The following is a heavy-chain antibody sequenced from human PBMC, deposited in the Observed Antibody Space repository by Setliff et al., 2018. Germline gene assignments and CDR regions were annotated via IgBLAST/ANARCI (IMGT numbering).Heavy chain of an antibody. J-gene: IGHJ4*02. V-gene: IGHV4-4*07. Sequence: SETLSLTCTASGGSISSYYWSWIRQPAGKGLEWIGHIYIGGSANYNPSLKSRLTISRDTSKNQVSLKLNSVTATDTAVYYCARTGSARWYVPDYWGQGTLVTVSS. CDR2: IYIGGSA. D-gene: IGHD2-2*01. CDR1: GGSISSYY. CDR3: ARTGSARWYVPDY.